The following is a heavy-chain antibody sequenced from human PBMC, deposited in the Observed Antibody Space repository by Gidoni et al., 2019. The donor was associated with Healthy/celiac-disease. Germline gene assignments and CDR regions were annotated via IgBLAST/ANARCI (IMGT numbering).Heavy chain of an antibody. V-gene: IGHV3-15*01. CDR1: GFTFSNAW. D-gene: IGHD6-13*01. J-gene: IGHJ5*02. CDR3: TTDRAVRVSWYWFDP. CDR2: IKSKTDGGTT. Sequence: EVQLVESGGGLVKPGGSLRLSCAASGFTFSNAWMSWVRQAPGKGLEWVGRIKSKTDGGTTDYAAPVKGRFTISRDDSKNTLYLQMNSLKTEDTAVYYCTTDRAVRVSWYWFDPWGQGTLVTVSS.